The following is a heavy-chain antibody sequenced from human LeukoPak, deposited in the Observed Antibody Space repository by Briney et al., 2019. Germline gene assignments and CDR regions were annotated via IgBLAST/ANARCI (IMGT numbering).Heavy chain of an antibody. J-gene: IGHJ4*02. CDR2: INHSGST. V-gene: IGHV4-34*01. Sequence: RSSETLSLTCAVYGGSFSGYYWSWIRQPPGKGLEWIGEINHSGSTNYNPSLKSRVTISVDTSKNQFSLKLSSVTAADTAVYYCARVRAATATDYWGQGTLVTVSS. CDR3: ARVRAATATDY. D-gene: IGHD2-15*01. CDR1: GGSFSGYY.